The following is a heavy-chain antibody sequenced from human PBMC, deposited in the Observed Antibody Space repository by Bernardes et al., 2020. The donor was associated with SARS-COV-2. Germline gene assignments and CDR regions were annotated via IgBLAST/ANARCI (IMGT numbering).Heavy chain of an antibody. Sequence: GGSLRLSCAASGFSLRSYWMTWVRQAPGKGLEWVANIKQDGSEKYYVDSVKGRFTISRDNAKNSLYLQMNSLRAEDTAVYYCARDPLAFDIWGQGTMVTVSS. CDR2: IKQDGSEK. CDR3: ARDPLAFDI. V-gene: IGHV3-7*01. CDR1: GFSLRSYW. J-gene: IGHJ3*02.